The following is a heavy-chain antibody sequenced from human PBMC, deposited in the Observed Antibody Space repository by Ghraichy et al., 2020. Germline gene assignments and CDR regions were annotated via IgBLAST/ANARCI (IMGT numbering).Heavy chain of an antibody. J-gene: IGHJ4*02. V-gene: IGHV3-53*01. CDR3: ARDGGEAGFDY. D-gene: IGHD3-16*01. CDR1: GFTVSSNY. Sequence: GGSLRLSCAASGFTVSSNYMSWVRQAPGKGLEWVSVIYSGGSSYYADSVTGRFTISRDNSKNTLYLQMNSLRAEDTAVYYCARDGGEAGFDYWGQGTLVTVSS. CDR2: IYSGGSS.